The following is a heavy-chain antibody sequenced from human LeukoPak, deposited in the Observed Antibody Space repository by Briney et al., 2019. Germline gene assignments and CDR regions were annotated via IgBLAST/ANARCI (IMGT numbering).Heavy chain of an antibody. CDR3: AKDRTDRGY. CDR2: ISGSSDST. V-gene: IGHV3-23*01. Sequence: PGGSLRLSCAASGFTFSSYAMNWVRQAPGKGLEWVSAISGSSDSTYYADSVKGRFTISRDNSKNTLYLQMNSLSAEDTAVYYCAKDRTDRGYWGQGTLVTVSS. J-gene: IGHJ4*02. D-gene: IGHD2-8*02. CDR1: GFTFSSYA.